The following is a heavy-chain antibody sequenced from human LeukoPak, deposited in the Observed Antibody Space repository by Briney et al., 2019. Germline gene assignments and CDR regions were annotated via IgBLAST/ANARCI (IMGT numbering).Heavy chain of an antibody. V-gene: IGHV3-30*04. CDR3: AKDLPYYDSSGPGN. D-gene: IGHD3-22*01. J-gene: IGHJ4*02. Sequence: PGGSLRLSCAASGFTFSSYAMHWVRQAPGKGLEWVAVISYDGSNKYYADSVKGRFTISGDNSKNTLYLQMNSLRAEDTAVYYCAKDLPYYDSSGPGNWGQGTLVTVSS. CDR1: GFTFSSYA. CDR2: ISYDGSNK.